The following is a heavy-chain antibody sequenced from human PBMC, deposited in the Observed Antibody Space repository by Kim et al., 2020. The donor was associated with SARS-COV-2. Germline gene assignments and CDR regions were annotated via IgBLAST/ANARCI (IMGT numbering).Heavy chain of an antibody. J-gene: IGHJ5*02. V-gene: IGHV4-39*01. CDR3: ARHGRDEVTIFGVVRSNWFDP. CDR2: IYYSGST. Sequence: SETLSLTCTVSGGSISSSSYYWGWIRQPPGKGLEWIGSIYYSGSTYYNPSLKSRVTISVDTSKNQFSLNLSSVTAADTAVYYCARHGRDEVTIFGVVRSNWFDPWGQGTLVTVSS. CDR1: GGSISSSSYY. D-gene: IGHD3-3*01.